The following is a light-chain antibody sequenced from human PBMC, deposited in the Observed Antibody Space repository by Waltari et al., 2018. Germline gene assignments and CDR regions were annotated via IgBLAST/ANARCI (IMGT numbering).Light chain of an antibody. CDR1: TSHIGSNT. J-gene: IGLJ3*02. CDR3: ASWDDSLNGLV. CDR2: GNS. V-gene: IGLV1-44*01. Sequence: QSALTQSPSASGTPGQRVTISCSGSTSHIGSNTANWYQQLPGTAPKLLIYGNSHRPSGVPDRFSGSKSGTSASLAISGLRSEDEADYFCASWDDSLNGLVFGAGTKLTVL.